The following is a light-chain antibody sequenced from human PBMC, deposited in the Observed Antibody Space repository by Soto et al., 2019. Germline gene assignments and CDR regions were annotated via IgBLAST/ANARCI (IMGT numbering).Light chain of an antibody. CDR2: EVS. V-gene: IGLV2-8*01. J-gene: IGLJ1*01. CDR1: SSDVGAYNY. Sequence: QSVLTQPPSASGSPAQSVTISCTGTSSDVGAYNYVSWYQQHPGRAPKLLIYEVSKRPSGVPDRFSGSKSGTSASLAISGLRSDDEADYFCATWDDSLNGFYVFGTGTRSPS. CDR3: ATWDDSLNGFYV.